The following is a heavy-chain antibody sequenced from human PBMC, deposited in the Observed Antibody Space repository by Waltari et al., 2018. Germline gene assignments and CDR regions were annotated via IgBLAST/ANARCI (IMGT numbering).Heavy chain of an antibody. CDR2: IEPGDPET. CDR1: GYSFTSYW. CDR3: ARLGSEQWLVMDV. V-gene: IGHV5-51*01. D-gene: IGHD6-19*01. J-gene: IGHJ6*02. Sequence: EVQLVQSGAEVKKPGESLKISCKGSGYSFTSYWIGWVRQMPGKGLEWLGGIEPGDPETRYSPACQGQCTIAADKSISTAYLQWSSLKASDTAMYYCARLGSEQWLVMDVWGQGTTVTVSS.